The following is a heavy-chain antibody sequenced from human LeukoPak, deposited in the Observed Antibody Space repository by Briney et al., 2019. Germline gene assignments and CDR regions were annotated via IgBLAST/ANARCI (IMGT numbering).Heavy chain of an antibody. J-gene: IGHJ4*02. D-gene: IGHD3-22*01. V-gene: IGHV1-2*06. CDR2: INPNSGGT. Sequence: ASVKVSCKASGYTFTGYYMHWVRQAPGQGLEWMGRINPNSGGTNYAQKFQGRVTMTRDTSISTAYMELSGLRSDDTAVYYCARVGGYYDSSGLYYWGQGTPVTVSS. CDR1: GYTFTGYY. CDR3: ARVGGYYDSSGLYY.